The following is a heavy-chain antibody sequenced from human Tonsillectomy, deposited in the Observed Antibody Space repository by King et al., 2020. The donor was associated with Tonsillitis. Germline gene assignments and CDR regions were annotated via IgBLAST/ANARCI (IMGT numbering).Heavy chain of an antibody. CDR3: AKDKGADYYDSGRGAFDI. CDR1: GLSFTNYD. CDR2: ISSNSRYI. D-gene: IGHD3-22*01. V-gene: IGHV3-21*06. Sequence: VQLVEFGGGLVKPGGSVRLSCASLGLSFTNYDFNWVRQAAGKGLEWVSSISSNSRYINYADSVKGRFTISRDNAKNSLYLQMNSLRVEDTAVYYCAKDKGADYYDSGRGAFDIWGQGTVVTVSS. J-gene: IGHJ3*02.